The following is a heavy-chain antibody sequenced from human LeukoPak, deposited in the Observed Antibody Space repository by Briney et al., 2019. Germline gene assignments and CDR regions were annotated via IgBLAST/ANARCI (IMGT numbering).Heavy chain of an antibody. CDR1: GYTFTSYG. CDR2: ISAYNGNT. D-gene: IGHD3-22*01. V-gene: IGHV1-18*01. CDR3: ARGVVSYYYYMDV. Sequence: GASVKGSCKASGYTFTSYGISWVRQAPGQGLEWMGRISAYNGNTNHAQKLQGRVTMTTDTSTSTAYMELRSLRSDDTAMYYCARGVVSYYYYMDVWGKGTTVTVSS. J-gene: IGHJ6*03.